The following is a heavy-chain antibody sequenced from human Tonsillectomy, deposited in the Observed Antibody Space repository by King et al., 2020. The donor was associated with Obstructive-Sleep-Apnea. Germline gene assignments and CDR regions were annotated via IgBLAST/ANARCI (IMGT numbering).Heavy chain of an antibody. J-gene: IGHJ3*02. Sequence: VQLVESGGGVVQSGRSLSLSCAASGFTFSSYAMHWVRQAPGKGLEWVAVISCDGSNKYYADSVKGRFTISRDNSKNTLYLQMNSLRAEDTAVYYCARDRWFGELFLDAFDIWGQGTMVTVSS. D-gene: IGHD3-10*01. V-gene: IGHV3-30*04. CDR1: GFTFSSYA. CDR3: ARDRWFGELFLDAFDI. CDR2: ISCDGSNK.